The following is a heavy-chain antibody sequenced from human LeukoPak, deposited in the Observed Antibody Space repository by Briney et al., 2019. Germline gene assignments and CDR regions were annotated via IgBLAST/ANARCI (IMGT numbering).Heavy chain of an antibody. V-gene: IGHV3-48*01. J-gene: IGHJ4*02. CDR2: ISSSSSTI. CDR1: GFTFSSYS. Sequence: GGSLRLSCAASGFTFSSYSMNWVRQAPGKGLEWVSYISSSSSTIYYADSVKGRFTISRDNAKNSLHLQMNSLRAEDTAVYYCARDKRGGYYTYWGQGTLVTVSS. CDR3: ARDKRGGYYTY. D-gene: IGHD3-3*01.